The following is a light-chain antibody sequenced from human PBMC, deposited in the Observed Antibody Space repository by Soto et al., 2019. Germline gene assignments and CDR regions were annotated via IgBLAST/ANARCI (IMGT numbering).Light chain of an antibody. V-gene: IGKV1-5*03. CDR3: QQYNSYPLT. CDR2: KAS. CDR1: QSISSW. Sequence: DIQMTQSPSTLSASVGGRVTITCRASQSISSWLAWYQQKPGKAPNLLIYKASSLESGVPSRFSGSGSGTEFTLTIRSLQPDDFATYYCQQYNSYPLTFGGGTKVEIK. J-gene: IGKJ4*01.